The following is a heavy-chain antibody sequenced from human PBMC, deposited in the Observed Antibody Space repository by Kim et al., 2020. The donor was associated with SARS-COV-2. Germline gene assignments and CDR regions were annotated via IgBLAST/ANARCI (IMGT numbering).Heavy chain of an antibody. Sequence: GGSLRLSCAASGFTFSNYWMSWVRQAPGKGLEWVANIKQDGSEKYYVDAVKGRFTISRDNAKNSLYLQMNSLRAEDTAVYYCARVGSSRWYFDYWGQGTLVTVSS. J-gene: IGHJ4*02. CDR2: IKQDGSEK. D-gene: IGHD6-13*01. V-gene: IGHV3-7*01. CDR1: GFTFSNYW. CDR3: ARVGSSRWYFDY.